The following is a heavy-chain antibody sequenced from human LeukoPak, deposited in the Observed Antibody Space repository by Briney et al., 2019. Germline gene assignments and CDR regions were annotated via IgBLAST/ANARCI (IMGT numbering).Heavy chain of an antibody. D-gene: IGHD5-24*01. CDR3: TRGRGGDGYASGVAFDI. Sequence: SETLSLTCSVSDGSINTISDYWGWVRQPPGKGLEWIGSVYYTGSTYYNAPFKSRVTISIDTSKNQFSLQLNSVTPEDTAVYYCTRGRGGDGYASGVAFDIWGQGTMVTVSS. V-gene: IGHV4-39*07. J-gene: IGHJ3*02. CDR2: VYYTGST. CDR1: DGSINTISDY.